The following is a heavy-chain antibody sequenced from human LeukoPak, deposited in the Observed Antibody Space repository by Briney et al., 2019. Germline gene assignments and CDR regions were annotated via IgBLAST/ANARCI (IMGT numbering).Heavy chain of an antibody. CDR3: ARLNYGILTGYYKPRQFDY. D-gene: IGHD3-9*01. V-gene: IGHV4-59*08. CDR1: GGSISSYY. CDR2: IYYSGST. J-gene: IGHJ4*02. Sequence: SETLSLTCTVSGGSISSYYWSWIRQPPGKGLEWTGYIYYSGSTNYNPSLKSRVTISVDTSKNQFSLKLSSVTAADTAVYYCARLNYGILTGYYKPRQFDYWGQGTLVTVSS.